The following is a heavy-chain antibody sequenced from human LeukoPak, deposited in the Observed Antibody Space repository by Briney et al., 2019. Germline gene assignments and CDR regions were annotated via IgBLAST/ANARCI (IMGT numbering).Heavy chain of an antibody. V-gene: IGHV3-23*01. CDR2: ITGSGGRT. CDR3: ARDHDSDGDYVDY. D-gene: IGHD3-16*01. CDR1: GFTFSSYA. Sequence: GGSLRLSCAASGFTFSSYAMNWVRQAPGKGLEWVSAITGSGGRTYYADSVKGRFTISRDNSKNTLYLQMNSLRAEDTAVYYCARDHDSDGDYVDYWGQGTLVTVSS. J-gene: IGHJ4*02.